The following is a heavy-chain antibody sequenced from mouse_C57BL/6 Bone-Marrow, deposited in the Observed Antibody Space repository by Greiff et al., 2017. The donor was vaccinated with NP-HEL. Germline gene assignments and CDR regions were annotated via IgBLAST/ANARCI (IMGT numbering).Heavy chain of an antibody. J-gene: IGHJ1*03. CDR1: EYEFPSHD. CDR3: ARDYGRGYFDV. V-gene: IGHV5-2*01. D-gene: IGHD1-1*01. CDR2: INSDGGST. Sequence: EVKVVESGGGLVQPGESLKLSCESNEYEFPSHDMSWVRKTPEKRLELVAAINSDGGSTYYPDTMERRFIISRDNTKKTLYLQMSSLRSEDTAVYYCARDYGRGYFDVWGTGTTVTVSS.